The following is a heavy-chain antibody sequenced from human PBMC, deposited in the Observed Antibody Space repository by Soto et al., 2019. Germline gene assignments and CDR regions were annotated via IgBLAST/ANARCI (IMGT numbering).Heavy chain of an antibody. CDR3: ARQHVAAYCSSTSCFGLYYYYGMDV. V-gene: IGHV1-2*02. J-gene: IGHJ6*02. D-gene: IGHD2-2*01. Sequence: ASVKVSCKASGYTFTGYYMHWVRQAPGQGLEWMGWINPNSGGTNYAQKFQGRVTMTRDTSISTAYMELSRLRSDDTAVYYCARQHVAAYCSSTSCFGLYYYYGMDVWGQGTTVTV. CDR1: GYTFTGYY. CDR2: INPNSGGT.